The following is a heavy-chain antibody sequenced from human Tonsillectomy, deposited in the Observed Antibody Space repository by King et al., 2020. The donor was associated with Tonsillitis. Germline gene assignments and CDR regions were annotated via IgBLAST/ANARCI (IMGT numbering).Heavy chain of an antibody. CDR3: ARNRVYYYMDV. CDR1: GFNFNNYG. V-gene: IGHV3-30*03. Sequence: QLVQSGGGVVQPGTSRRLSCAASGFNFNNYGMHWVRQAPGKGLEWVAVISYDGNNKHYVDSVKGRFTISRDNTKNTLYLQMNSLRPEDTAVYYCARNRVYYYMDVWGKGTTVTVSS. D-gene: IGHD2/OR15-2a*01. CDR2: ISYDGNNK. J-gene: IGHJ6*03.